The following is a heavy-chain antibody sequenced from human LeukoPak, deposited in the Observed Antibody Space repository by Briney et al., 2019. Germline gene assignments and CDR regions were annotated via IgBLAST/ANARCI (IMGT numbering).Heavy chain of an antibody. D-gene: IGHD5-12*01. CDR3: ANVAKGRYFFYYMDV. Sequence: GASVKVSCKTSGHSINTFGITWVRQAPGQGLEWIGWMSSDNGNTNYADKFQGRVTITRDTSRTTAYMELRSLRSDDTAVYFCANVAKGRYFFYYMDVWGARTTATVSS. J-gene: IGHJ6*03. V-gene: IGHV1-18*01. CDR1: GHSINTFG. CDR2: MSSDNGNT.